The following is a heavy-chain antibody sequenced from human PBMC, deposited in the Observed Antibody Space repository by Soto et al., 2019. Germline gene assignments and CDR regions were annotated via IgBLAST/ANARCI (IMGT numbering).Heavy chain of an antibody. J-gene: IGHJ4*02. CDR2: ISAYNGNT. CDR3: ARDLMIAVAGSVCY. CDR1: GYTFTSYG. V-gene: IGHV1-18*01. Sequence: ASVKVSCKASGYTFTSYGISWVRQAPGQGLEWMGWISAYNGNTNYAQKLQGRVTMTTDTSTSTAYMELRSLRSDDTAVYYCARDLMIAVAGSVCYWGQGTLVTVSS. D-gene: IGHD6-19*01.